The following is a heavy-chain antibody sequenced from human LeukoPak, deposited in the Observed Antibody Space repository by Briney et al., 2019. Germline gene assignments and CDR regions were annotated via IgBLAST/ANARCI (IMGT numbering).Heavy chain of an antibody. D-gene: IGHD3-22*01. CDR2: ISSSGNYI. CDR3: ARGGRGTIIMIVVAALDY. J-gene: IGHJ4*02. CDR1: GFTFTSYT. Sequence: GGSLRLSCAASGFTFTSYTMNWVRQAPGKGLEWVSSISSSGNYIYYADSVKGRFTISRDNARNSLYLQMNSLRAEDTAVYYCARGGRGTIIMIVVAALDYWGQGTLVTVSS. V-gene: IGHV3-21*01.